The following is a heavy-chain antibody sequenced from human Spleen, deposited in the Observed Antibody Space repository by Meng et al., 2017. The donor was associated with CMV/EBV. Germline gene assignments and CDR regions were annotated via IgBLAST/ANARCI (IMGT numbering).Heavy chain of an antibody. Sequence: LSLTCVASGFTFSSYWMHWVRQTPGKGLVWVSRINSDGSSTSYADSVKGRFTISRDNAKNTLYLKMTGLTAEDTAVYYCARESMDTALVRQSYYYYYYGMDVWGQGTTVTVSS. J-gene: IGHJ6*02. D-gene: IGHD5-18*01. CDR3: ARESMDTALVRQSYYYYYYGMDV. CDR2: INSDGSST. CDR1: GFTFSSYW. V-gene: IGHV3-74*01.